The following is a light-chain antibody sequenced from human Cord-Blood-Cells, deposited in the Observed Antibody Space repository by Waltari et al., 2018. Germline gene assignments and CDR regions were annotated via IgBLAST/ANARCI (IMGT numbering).Light chain of an antibody. J-gene: IGLJ1*01. V-gene: IGLV2-23*02. CDR3: CSYAGSYV. Sequence: QSALTQPASVSGSPGQSITISCTGTRSDVGSYTLVSWYQQHPGKAPKLMIYEVSKRPSGVSNRFSGSKSGNTASLTISGLQAEDEADYYCCSYAGSYVFGTGTKVTVL. CDR2: EVS. CDR1: RSDVGSYTL.